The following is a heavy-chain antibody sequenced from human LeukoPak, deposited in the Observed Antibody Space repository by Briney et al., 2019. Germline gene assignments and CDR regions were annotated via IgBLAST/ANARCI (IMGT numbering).Heavy chain of an antibody. Sequence: PSETLSLTCTVSGVSISSYYWSWIWQPPGKGLEWIGYIYYSGSTNYNPSLKSRVTISVDTSKNQFSLKLSSVTAADTAVYYCARSSEGRYYYDSSGFSYYYYYMDVWGKGTTVTISS. CDR2: IYYSGST. V-gene: IGHV4-59*01. J-gene: IGHJ6*03. CDR1: GVSISSYY. CDR3: ARSSEGRYYYDSSGFSYYYYYMDV. D-gene: IGHD3-22*01.